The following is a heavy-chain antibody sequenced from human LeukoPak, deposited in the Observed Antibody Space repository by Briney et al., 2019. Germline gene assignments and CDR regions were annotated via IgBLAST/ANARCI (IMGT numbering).Heavy chain of an antibody. D-gene: IGHD5-18*01. J-gene: IGHJ4*02. CDR3: ARFNTYGPKFDY. CDR1: EFTVNTNH. CDR2: IYSGGST. Sequence: PGGSLRLSCTASEFTVNTNHMSWVRQAPGEGLEWVSVIYSGGSTYYADSVKGRFTISRDNSKNTLFLQMNSLRAEDTAVYYCARFNTYGPKFDYWGQGTLVTVSS. V-gene: IGHV3-66*01.